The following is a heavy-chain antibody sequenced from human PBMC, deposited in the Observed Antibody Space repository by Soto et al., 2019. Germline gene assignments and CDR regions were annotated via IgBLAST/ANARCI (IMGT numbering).Heavy chain of an antibody. CDR2: ISYNGST. CDR3: ATTVVPAVIGPRGAWFDP. V-gene: IGHV4-59*01. CDR1: VGSISSYY. D-gene: IGHD2-2*02. Sequence: SETLSVTCTVSVGSISSYYWSWGRQPPGKGLEWIAYISYNGSTNYNPSLKSRVTISVDTSNNQFSLKLSSVTAADTAVYYCATTVVPAVIGPRGAWFDPWGQGTLVTVSS. J-gene: IGHJ5*02.